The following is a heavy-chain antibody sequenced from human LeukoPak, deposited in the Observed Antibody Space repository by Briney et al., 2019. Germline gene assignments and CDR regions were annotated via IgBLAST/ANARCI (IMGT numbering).Heavy chain of an antibody. V-gene: IGHV3-23*01. D-gene: IGHD2-2*01. CDR1: GFTFSSYA. CDR3: AKGYCSSTGCYALYYFDY. Sequence: GGSLRLSCAASGFTFSSYAMSWVRQAPGKGLEWVSAISGSGGSTYYADSVKGRFTISRDNSKNTLYLQMNSLRAEDTAVYYCAKGYCSSTGCYALYYFDYWGQGTLVTVSS. CDR2: ISGSGGST. J-gene: IGHJ4*02.